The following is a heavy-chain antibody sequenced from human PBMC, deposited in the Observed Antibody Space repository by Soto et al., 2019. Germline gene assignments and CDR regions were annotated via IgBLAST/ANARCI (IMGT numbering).Heavy chain of an antibody. V-gene: IGHV4-31*03. CDR3: ARDTKEANYCSGGSCYNNWFDP. CDR2: IYYSGST. Sequence: SETLSLTCTVSGGSISSGGYYWSWIRQHPGKGLEWIGYIYYSGSTYYNPSLKSRVTISVDTSKNQFSLKLSSVTAADTAVYYCARDTKEANYCSGGSCYNNWFDPWGQGTLVTVSS. CDR1: GGSISSGGYY. D-gene: IGHD2-15*01. J-gene: IGHJ5*02.